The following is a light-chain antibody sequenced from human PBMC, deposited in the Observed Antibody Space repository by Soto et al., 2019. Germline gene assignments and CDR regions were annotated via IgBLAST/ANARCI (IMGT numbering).Light chain of an antibody. Sequence: GDRVIITSRASQSTSSWLAWYQQKPGKAPKLLIFDASTLQSGVPSRFSGSGSGTEFTLTITSLQPDDFATYYCQHYNSYRTFGQGTKVEIK. CDR2: DAS. CDR1: QSTSSW. J-gene: IGKJ1*01. CDR3: QHYNSYRT. V-gene: IGKV1-5*01.